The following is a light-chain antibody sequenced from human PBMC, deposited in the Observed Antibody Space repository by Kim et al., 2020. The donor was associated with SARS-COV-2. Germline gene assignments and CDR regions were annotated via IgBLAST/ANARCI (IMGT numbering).Light chain of an antibody. CDR2: HAS. Sequence: EIVLTQSPATLSLSPGERVTLSYRASQSVSSYLAWYQQKPGQAPRLLIYHASNRATGIPARFSGGGSGTDFSLTISSLEPEDFAVYYCQRRSNWPLTFGGGTKVDIK. J-gene: IGKJ4*01. CDR1: QSVSSY. CDR3: QRRSNWPLT. V-gene: IGKV3-11*01.